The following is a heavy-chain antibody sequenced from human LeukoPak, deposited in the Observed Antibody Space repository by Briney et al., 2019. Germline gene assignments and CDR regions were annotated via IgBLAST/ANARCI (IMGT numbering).Heavy chain of an antibody. V-gene: IGHV4-59*01. Sequence: PSETLSLTCTVSGGSISSYYWSWIRQPPGKGLEWIGYIYYSGSTNYNPSLKSRVTTSVDTSKNQFSLKLSSVTAADTAVYYCATGGKWELPFDYWGQGTLVTVSS. D-gene: IGHD1-26*01. CDR2: IYYSGST. CDR1: GGSISSYY. CDR3: ATGGKWELPFDY. J-gene: IGHJ4*02.